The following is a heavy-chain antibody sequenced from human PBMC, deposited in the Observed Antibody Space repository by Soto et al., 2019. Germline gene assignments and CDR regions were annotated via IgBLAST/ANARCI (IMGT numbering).Heavy chain of an antibody. J-gene: IGHJ4*02. V-gene: IGHV4-59*01. CDR3: DSCPIHLRYPFDY. Sequence: PSETLSVTCTVSGGSISTYYWSWIRRPPEKELEWLGYIYYRGSTNYNPCLGSRVTISVDTSKNQFSLKLSSVTAADTAVYYCDSCPIHLRYPFDYSGQCSLVPVSS. CDR2: IYYRGST. CDR1: GGSISTYY. D-gene: IGHD4-17*01.